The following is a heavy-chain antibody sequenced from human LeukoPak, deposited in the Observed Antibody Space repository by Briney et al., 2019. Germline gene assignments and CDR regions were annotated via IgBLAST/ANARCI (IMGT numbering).Heavy chain of an antibody. CDR1: GFTFDDCG. J-gene: IGHJ4*02. D-gene: IGHD4-17*01. CDR2: INWNGGST. Sequence: GGSLRLPCAASGFTFDDCGMSWVRQAPGKGLEWVSGINWNGGSTGYADSVKGRFTISRDNAKNSLYLQMNSLRAEDTALYYCARDGGHTVTGGFDYWGQGTLVTVSS. CDR3: ARDGGHTVTGGFDY. V-gene: IGHV3-20*04.